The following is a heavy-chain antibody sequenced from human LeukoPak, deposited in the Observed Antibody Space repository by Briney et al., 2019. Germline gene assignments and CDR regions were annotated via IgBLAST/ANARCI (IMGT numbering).Heavy chain of an antibody. Sequence: GGSLRLSCAASGFTFRSKAMSWVRQAPGKGLEWVSGISGSADWTDYGESVKGRFTISRDNARNTLYLQLSSLRAEDSAVYYCARDTFQPGLIDSWGQGTLVTVSS. V-gene: IGHV3-23*01. CDR2: ISGSADWT. J-gene: IGHJ4*02. D-gene: IGHD2-2*01. CDR1: GFTFRSKA. CDR3: ARDTFQPGLIDS.